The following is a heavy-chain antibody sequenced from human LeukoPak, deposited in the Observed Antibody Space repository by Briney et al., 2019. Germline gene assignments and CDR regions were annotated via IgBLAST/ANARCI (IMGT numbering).Heavy chain of an antibody. V-gene: IGHV3-23*01. CDR2: ISGSGGAT. Sequence: PGRSLRLSCAASGFTFSMYAMNWVRQAPGKGLDWVSSISGSGGATYYADSVKGRFTISRDNSKNTLYLQMNTLRAEDTAVYYCAKDWRRSYDNSLIVGVPIDYWGQGTLVTVSS. D-gene: IGHD1-26*01. CDR3: AKDWRRSYDNSLIVGVPIDY. J-gene: IGHJ4*02. CDR1: GFTFSMYA.